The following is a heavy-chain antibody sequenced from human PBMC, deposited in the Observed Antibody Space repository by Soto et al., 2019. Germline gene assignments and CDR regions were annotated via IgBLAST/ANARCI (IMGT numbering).Heavy chain of an antibody. Sequence: GGSLRLSCAASGFTFSSYSMNWVRQAPGKGLEWVSYISSSSSTIYYADSVKGRFTTSRDNAKNSLYLQMNSLRAEDTAVYFCARDTNYYASGSGVDFWGQGTLVTVSS. CDR1: GFTFSSYS. CDR3: ARDTNYYASGSGVDF. D-gene: IGHD3-10*01. J-gene: IGHJ4*02. CDR2: ISSSSSTI. V-gene: IGHV3-48*01.